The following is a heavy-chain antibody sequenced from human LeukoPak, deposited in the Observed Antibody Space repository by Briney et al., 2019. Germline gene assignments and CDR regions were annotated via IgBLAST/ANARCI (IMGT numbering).Heavy chain of an antibody. J-gene: IGHJ4*02. CDR2: ISYDGSNK. CDR1: GFTFSSYG. Sequence: GRSLRLFCGASGFTFSSYGKRWVRQAPGKGLEWVAVISYDGSNKYYADSVKGRFTNSRDNSKHTLYLQMNSLRAEDTAVYYCAKARITMVRGLDYWGQGTLVTVSS. CDR3: AKARITMVRGLDY. D-gene: IGHD3-10*01. V-gene: IGHV3-30*18.